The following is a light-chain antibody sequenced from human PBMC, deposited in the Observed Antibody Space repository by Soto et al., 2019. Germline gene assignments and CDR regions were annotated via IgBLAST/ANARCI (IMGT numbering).Light chain of an antibody. V-gene: IGKV3-20*01. CDR2: GAA. Sequence: EIVLTQSPATLSLSPGERATLSCRASQSVSNNYLAWYQQKPGQAPRLLIDGAANRATGIPDRFSGSGSGTDFTLTISRLEPEDFAVYYCQQYGSSGTFGQGTKVDI. CDR1: QSVSNNY. CDR3: QQYGSSGT. J-gene: IGKJ1*01.